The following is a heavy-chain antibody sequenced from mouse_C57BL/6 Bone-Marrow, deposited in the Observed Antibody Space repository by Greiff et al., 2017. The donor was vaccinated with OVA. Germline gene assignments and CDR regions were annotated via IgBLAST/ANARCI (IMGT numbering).Heavy chain of an antibody. V-gene: IGHV1-80*01. CDR2: IYPGDGDT. J-gene: IGHJ3*01. D-gene: IGHD1-1*01. Sequence: VQLQQSGAELVKPGASVKISCKASGYAFSSYWMNWVKQRPGKGLEWIGQIYPGDGDTNYNGKFKGKATLTADKSSSTAYMQLSSLTSEDSAVYFCARSWGYGSSFSWFAYWGQGTLVTVSA. CDR3: ARSWGYGSSFSWFAY. CDR1: GYAFSSYW.